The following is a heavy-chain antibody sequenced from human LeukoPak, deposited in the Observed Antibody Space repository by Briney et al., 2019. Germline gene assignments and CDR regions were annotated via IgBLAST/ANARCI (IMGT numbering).Heavy chain of an antibody. J-gene: IGHJ4*02. Sequence: ASVKVSFEASGYTFTGYYMHWVRQAPGQGLEWMGWIEPKSGDTKIEEKFQGRVTMTRDTSIGTVYMELSSLRSDDTAVFYCARGRATTMTVVDTQIYDYWGQGTLVTVSS. CDR3: ARGRATTMTVVDTQIYDY. D-gene: IGHD3-22*01. CDR1: GYTFTGYY. V-gene: IGHV1-2*02. CDR2: IEPKSGDT.